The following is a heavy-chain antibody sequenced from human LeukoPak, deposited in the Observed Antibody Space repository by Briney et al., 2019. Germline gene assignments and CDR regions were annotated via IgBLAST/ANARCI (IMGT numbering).Heavy chain of an antibody. J-gene: IGHJ4*02. Sequence: EASVKVSCKASGYTFTGYYMHWVRQAPGQGLEWMGWISAYNGNTNYAQKLQGRVTMTTDTSTSTAYMELRSLRSDDTAVYYCARDQVIAVAGTGVDYWGQGTLVTVSS. CDR1: GYTFTGYY. CDR3: ARDQVIAVAGTGVDY. D-gene: IGHD6-19*01. CDR2: ISAYNGNT. V-gene: IGHV1-18*04.